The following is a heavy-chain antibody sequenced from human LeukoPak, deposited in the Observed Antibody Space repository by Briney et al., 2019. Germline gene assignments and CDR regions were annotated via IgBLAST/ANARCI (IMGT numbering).Heavy chain of an antibody. J-gene: IGHJ4*02. CDR2: ISAYNGNT. V-gene: IGHV1-18*01. CDR3: ARDTRNSYGYDADY. D-gene: IGHD5-18*01. CDR1: GYTFTSYG. Sequence: ASVKVSCKASGYTFTSYGISWVRQAPGQGLEWMGWISAYNGNTNYAQKLQGRVTMTTDTSTSTACMELRSLRSDDTAVYYCARDTRNSYGYDADYWGQGTLVTVSS.